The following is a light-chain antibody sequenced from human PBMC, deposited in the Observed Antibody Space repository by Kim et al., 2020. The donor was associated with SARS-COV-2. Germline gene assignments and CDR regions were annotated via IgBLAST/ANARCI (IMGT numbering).Light chain of an antibody. V-gene: IGLV3-9*01. Sequence: SVALGQTARITFGGSSIGAKSVHWYQQKPGQAPVLVIYRDRNRPSGIPERFSGSNSGNTATLTISRAQAGDEADYYCHVWDSNTAVFGGGTQLTVL. CDR3: HVWDSNTAV. CDR1: SIGAKS. CDR2: RDR. J-gene: IGLJ3*02.